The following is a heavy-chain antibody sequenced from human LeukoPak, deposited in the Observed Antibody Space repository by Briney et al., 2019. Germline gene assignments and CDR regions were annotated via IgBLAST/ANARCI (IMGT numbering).Heavy chain of an antibody. J-gene: IGHJ4*02. Sequence: ASVKVSCKASGYTFTGNGITWVRQAPGQGLEWMGWISGYNGNTVYAQMFQGRVTMTTDTSTSTAYMELRSLRSDDTAVYYCARDLRDRYCSSTSCPPLDCWGQGTLVTVSS. D-gene: IGHD2-2*01. CDR1: GYTFTGNG. CDR2: ISGYNGNT. CDR3: ARDLRDRYCSSTSCPPLDC. V-gene: IGHV1-18*01.